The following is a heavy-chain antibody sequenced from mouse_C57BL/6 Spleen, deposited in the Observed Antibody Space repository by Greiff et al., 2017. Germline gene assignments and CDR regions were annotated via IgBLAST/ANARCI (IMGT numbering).Heavy chain of an antibody. D-gene: IGHD6-1*01. J-gene: IGHJ4*01. V-gene: IGHV5-4*01. CDR3: ARGRDYYAMDY. Sequence: VQLQQSGGGLVKPGGSLKLSCAASGFTFSSYAMSWVRQTPEKRLEWVATISDGGSYTYYPDNVKGRFTISRDNAKNNLYLQMSHLKSEDTAMYYCARGRDYYAMDYWGQGTSVTVSS. CDR2: ISDGGSYT. CDR1: GFTFSSYA.